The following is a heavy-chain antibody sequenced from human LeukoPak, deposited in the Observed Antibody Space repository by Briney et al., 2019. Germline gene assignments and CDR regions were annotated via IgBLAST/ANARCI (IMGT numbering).Heavy chain of an antibody. CDR3: TRIVAYSNSSGYALDH. D-gene: IGHD3-22*01. CDR2: IGNRKIYI. Sequence: GGSLRPSCAGSGFTSSNYSMNWVRQAPGTGLEWVSSIGNRKIYIVYADQVKGRFSISRVDAKGSVSLQMNSLRAEDRAVYYCTRIVAYSNSSGYALDHWGQGILVTVSS. V-gene: IGHV3-21*06. CDR1: GFTSSNYS. J-gene: IGHJ4*02.